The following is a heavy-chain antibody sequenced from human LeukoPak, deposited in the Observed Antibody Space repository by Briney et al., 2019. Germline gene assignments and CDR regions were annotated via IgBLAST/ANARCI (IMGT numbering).Heavy chain of an antibody. CDR3: ARDRLERHFYYYGMDV. CDR2: ITTISRYI. CDR1: GLTFSSYS. J-gene: IGHJ6*02. Sequence: GGSLRLSCAPSGLTFSSYSIHWVRQAPGKGREWVASITTISRYIYYADSVKGRFTISRDNAKNSLYRQMNSLRAEDTAVYYCARDRLERHFYYYGMDVWGQGTTVTVSS. V-gene: IGHV3-21*01. D-gene: IGHD1-1*01.